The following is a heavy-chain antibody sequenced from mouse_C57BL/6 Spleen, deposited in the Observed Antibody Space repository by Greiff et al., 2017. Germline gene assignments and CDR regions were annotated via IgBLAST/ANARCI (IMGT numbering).Heavy chain of an antibody. V-gene: IGHV2-6*01. CDR1: GFSLTSYG. Sequence: VQRVESGPGLVAPSQSLSITCTVSGFSLTSYGVDWVRQSPGKGLEWLGVIWGVGSTNYNSALKSRLSISKDNSKSQVFLKMNSLQTDDTAMYYCASRATVVAPFAYWGQGTLVTVSA. CDR3: ASRATVVAPFAY. J-gene: IGHJ3*01. CDR2: IWGVGST. D-gene: IGHD1-1*01.